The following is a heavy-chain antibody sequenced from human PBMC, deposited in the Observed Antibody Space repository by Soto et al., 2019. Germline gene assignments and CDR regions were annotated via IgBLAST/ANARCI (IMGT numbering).Heavy chain of an antibody. CDR3: ARWPSSGWYTGWFDP. J-gene: IGHJ5*02. CDR1: GYTFTSYA. V-gene: IGHV1-3*01. D-gene: IGHD6-19*01. CDR2: INAGNGNT. Sequence: ASVKVSCKASGYTFTSYAMHWVRQAPGQRREWMGWINAGNGNTKYSQKFQGRVTITRDTSASTAYMELSSLRSEDTAVYYCARWPSSGWYTGWFDPWGQGTLVTVSS.